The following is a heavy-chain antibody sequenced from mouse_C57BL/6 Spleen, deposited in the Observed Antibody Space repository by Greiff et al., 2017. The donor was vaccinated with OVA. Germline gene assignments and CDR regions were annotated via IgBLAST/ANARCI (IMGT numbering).Heavy chain of an antibody. CDR3: ARRAAQALYFDY. Sequence: VQLQQSGAELVKPGASVKISCKASGYAFSSYWMNLVKQRPGQGLEWIGQIYPGDGDTNYNGKFKGKATLTADKSSSTAYMQLSSLTSEDSAVYFCARRAAQALYFDYWGQGTTLTVSS. V-gene: IGHV1-80*01. CDR2: IYPGDGDT. J-gene: IGHJ2*01. D-gene: IGHD3-2*02. CDR1: GYAFSSYW.